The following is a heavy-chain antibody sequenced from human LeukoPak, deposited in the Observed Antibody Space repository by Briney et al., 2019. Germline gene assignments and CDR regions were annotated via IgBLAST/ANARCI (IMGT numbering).Heavy chain of an antibody. CDR3: AKGIGSAWRAGDY. D-gene: IGHD6-19*01. Sequence: PGGSLRLSCAASGFTFSSFAMSWVRQAPGKGLEWVSSISGGGGSTYYADSVKGRFTISRDNSKNTLHLQMNSLRADDTAVYYCAKGIGSAWRAGDYWGQGNLVTVSS. CDR1: GFTFSSFA. CDR2: ISGGGGST. V-gene: IGHV3-23*01. J-gene: IGHJ4*02.